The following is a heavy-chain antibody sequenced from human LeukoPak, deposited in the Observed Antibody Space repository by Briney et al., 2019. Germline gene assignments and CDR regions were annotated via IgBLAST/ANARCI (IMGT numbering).Heavy chain of an antibody. D-gene: IGHD3-10*01. V-gene: IGHV4-59*01. CDR2: IYYSGST. CDR3: ARETMVRFDP. CDR1: GGSISSYY. Sequence: SSETLSLTCTVSGGSISSYYWSWIRQPPGKGLEWIGYIYYSGSTNYNPSLKSRVTISVDTSKNQFSLKLSSVTAADTAVYYCARETMVRFDPWGQGTLVTVSS. J-gene: IGHJ5*02.